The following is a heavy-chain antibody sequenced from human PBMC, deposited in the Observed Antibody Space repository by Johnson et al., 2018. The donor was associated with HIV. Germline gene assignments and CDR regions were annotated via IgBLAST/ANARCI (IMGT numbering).Heavy chain of an antibody. V-gene: IGHV3-30*03. CDR1: GFTFSNYV. J-gene: IGHJ3*02. Sequence: QMQLVESGGGLVQPGGSLRLSCVASGFTFSNYVMHWVRQAPGKGLEWVAVISYDGSTKHFADSVKGRFTITRDNSKNTLYLQMNSLTTEDTAVYYCARGRISMKVVDLRGGGFDIWGQGTKVTVSS. D-gene: IGHD3-22*01. CDR2: ISYDGSTK. CDR3: ARGRISMKVVDLRGGGFDI.